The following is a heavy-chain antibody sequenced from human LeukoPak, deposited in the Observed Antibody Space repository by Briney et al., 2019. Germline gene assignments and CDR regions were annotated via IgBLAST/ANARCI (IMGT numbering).Heavy chain of an antibody. V-gene: IGHV1-18*01. D-gene: IGHD4-17*01. CDR1: GYTFTSYG. J-gene: IGHJ4*02. Sequence: ASVKVSCKASGYTFTSYGINWVRQAPGQGLEWMGWISAYNGNTNYAQKLQGRVTMTTDTSTSTAYMELRSLSSDDTAVYYCARATHYGDYGDYWGQGTLVTVSS. CDR3: ARATHYGDYGDY. CDR2: ISAYNGNT.